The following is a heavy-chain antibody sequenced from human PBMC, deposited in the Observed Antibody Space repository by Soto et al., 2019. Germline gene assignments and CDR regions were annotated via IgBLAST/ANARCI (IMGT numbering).Heavy chain of an antibody. J-gene: IGHJ4*01. Sequence: SETLSLTCTVSGGSISSGGYYWSWIRQHPGKGLEWIGYIYYSGSTYYSPALKSRVTISVDTSKNQCSLKLSSVTAADTAVYYCAREQRITMVRGVIIRPIDYWGPRTLVTVAS. CDR1: GGSISSGGYY. V-gene: IGHV4-31*03. CDR2: IYYSGST. D-gene: IGHD3-10*01. CDR3: AREQRITMVRGVIIRPIDY.